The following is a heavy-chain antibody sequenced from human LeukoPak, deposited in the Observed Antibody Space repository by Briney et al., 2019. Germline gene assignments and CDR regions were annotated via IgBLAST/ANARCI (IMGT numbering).Heavy chain of an antibody. D-gene: IGHD3/OR15-3a*01. CDR2: IYYSGST. Sequence: PSETLSLTCTVSGGSISSYYWSWIRPPPGKGLEWIGYIYYSGSTNYNPSLKSRVTISVDTSKNQFSLKLSSVTAADTAVYYCARESREDSWTFDYWGQGTLVTVSS. J-gene: IGHJ4*02. V-gene: IGHV4-59*01. CDR3: ARESREDSWTFDY. CDR1: GGSISSYY.